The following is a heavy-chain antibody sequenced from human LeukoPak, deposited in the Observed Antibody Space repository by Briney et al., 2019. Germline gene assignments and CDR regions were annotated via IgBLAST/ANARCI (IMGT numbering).Heavy chain of an antibody. Sequence: SETLSLTCSVSGASIDRGTYYWGWIRQPPGKGLEWIGSVYYSGSTYYNSALKSRVTISVDTSKNQFSLKLYSVTAADTSVYFCARIAAPGLAWGQGTLVTVSS. CDR2: VYYSGST. CDR3: ARIAAPGLA. CDR1: GASIDRGTYY. V-gene: IGHV4-39*01. J-gene: IGHJ5*02. D-gene: IGHD6-25*01.